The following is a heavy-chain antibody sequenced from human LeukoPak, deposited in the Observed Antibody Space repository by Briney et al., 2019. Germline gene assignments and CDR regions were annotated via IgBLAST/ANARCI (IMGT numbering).Heavy chain of an antibody. CDR1: GGSISSGSYY. CDR2: IYTSGST. CDR3: ARGPSRIAAADADY. Sequence: SQTLSLTCTVSGGSISSGSYYWSWIRQPAGKGLEWIARIYTSGSTNYNPSLKSRVTISVDTSKNQFSLKLSSVTAADTAVYYCARGPSRIAAADADYWGQGTLVTVSS. D-gene: IGHD6-13*01. J-gene: IGHJ4*02. V-gene: IGHV4-61*02.